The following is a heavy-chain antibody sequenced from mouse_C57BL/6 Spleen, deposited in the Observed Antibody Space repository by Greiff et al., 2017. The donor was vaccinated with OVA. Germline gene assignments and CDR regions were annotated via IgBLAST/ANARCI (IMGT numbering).Heavy chain of an antibody. Sequence: EVQLQQSGPELVKPGASVKLSCKASGYTFTDYYMNWVKQSHGKSLEWIGDINPNNGGTSYNQKFKGKATLTVDKSSSTAYMELRSLTSEDSAVDYCARGGDYAMDYWGQGTSVTVSS. CDR2: INPNNGGT. J-gene: IGHJ4*01. CDR1: GYTFTDYY. CDR3: ARGGDYAMDY. V-gene: IGHV1-26*01.